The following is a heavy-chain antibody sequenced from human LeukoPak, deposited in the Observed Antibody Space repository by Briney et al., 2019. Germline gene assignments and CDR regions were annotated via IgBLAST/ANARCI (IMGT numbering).Heavy chain of an antibody. CDR1: GGSFSDYY. V-gene: IGHV4-34*01. Sequence: SETLSLTCAVYGGSFSDYYWSWIRQPPGKGLEWVGEINHSGSTNYNPSLKSRVTISVDTSKNQFSLKLNSVTAADTAVYYCARGSGWYPEDWGQGTLVTVSS. D-gene: IGHD6-19*01. CDR2: INHSGST. CDR3: ARGSGWYPED. J-gene: IGHJ4*02.